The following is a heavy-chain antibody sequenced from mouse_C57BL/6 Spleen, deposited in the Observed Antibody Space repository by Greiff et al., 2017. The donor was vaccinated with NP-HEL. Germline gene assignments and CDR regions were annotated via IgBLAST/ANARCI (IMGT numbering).Heavy chain of an antibody. D-gene: IGHD2-1*01. CDR2: IYPGSGST. Sequence: QVQLQQPGAELVKPGASVKMSCKASGYTFTSYWITWVKQRPGQGLEWIGDIYPGSGSTNYNEKFKSKATLTVDTSSSTAYMQLSSLTSEDSAVYYCARRNYGNRAWFAYWGQGTLVTVSA. CDR1: GYTFTSYW. CDR3: ARRNYGNRAWFAY. J-gene: IGHJ3*01. V-gene: IGHV1-55*01.